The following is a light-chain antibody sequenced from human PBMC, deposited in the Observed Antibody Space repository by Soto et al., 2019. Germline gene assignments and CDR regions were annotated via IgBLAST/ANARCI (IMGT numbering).Light chain of an antibody. V-gene: IGKV1-5*01. Sequence: DIQMTQSPYTLSASVGDRVTITCRAGQSISSWLAWYQQKPGKAPKLLIYDASSLESGVPSRFSGSGSGTEFTLTISSLQPDDFATYYCQQYNTRTFGQGTKVEIK. J-gene: IGKJ1*01. CDR1: QSISSW. CDR3: QQYNTRT. CDR2: DAS.